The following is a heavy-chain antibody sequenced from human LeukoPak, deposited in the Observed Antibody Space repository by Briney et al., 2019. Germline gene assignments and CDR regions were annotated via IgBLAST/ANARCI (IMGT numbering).Heavy chain of an antibody. D-gene: IGHD2-21*02. CDR1: GGSFSGYY. J-gene: IGHJ5*02. Sequence: SETLSLTCAVYGGSFSGYYWSWIRQPPGKGLEWIGEINHSGSTNYNPSLKSRVTISVDTSKNQFSLKLSSVTAADTAVYYCARGLPLPDRVTSTWFDPWGQGTLVTVSS. V-gene: IGHV4-34*01. CDR2: INHSGST. CDR3: ARGLPLPDRVTSTWFDP.